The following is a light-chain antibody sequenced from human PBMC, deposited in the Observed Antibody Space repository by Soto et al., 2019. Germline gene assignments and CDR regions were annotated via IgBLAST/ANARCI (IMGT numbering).Light chain of an antibody. V-gene: IGKV3-15*01. J-gene: IGKJ1*01. Sequence: EVVLTQSPATLSVSPGDRATLSCRASQYIGSAVAWYHQRSGQAPRLLIFDASIRVPTTPARFSGSVSGTEFTLTISSLQPEDFATYYCQQSYSTPQTFGQGTKVDIK. CDR3: QQSYSTPQT. CDR2: DAS. CDR1: QYIGSA.